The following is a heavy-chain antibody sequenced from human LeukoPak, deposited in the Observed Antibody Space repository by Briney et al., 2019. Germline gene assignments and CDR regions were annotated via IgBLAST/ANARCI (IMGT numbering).Heavy chain of an antibody. V-gene: IGHV3-23*01. CDR1: GFTFSSYA. J-gene: IGHJ4*02. D-gene: IGHD3-10*01. CDR2: ISGSGSST. CDR3: AKGAGYYGSGSYTLDS. Sequence: RGSLRLSCAASGFTFSSYAMSWVRQAPGKGLEWVSAISGSGSSTYYADSVKGRFTISRDNSKNTLYLQMNSLRAEDTAVYYCAKGAGYYGSGSYTLDSWGQGTLVTVSS.